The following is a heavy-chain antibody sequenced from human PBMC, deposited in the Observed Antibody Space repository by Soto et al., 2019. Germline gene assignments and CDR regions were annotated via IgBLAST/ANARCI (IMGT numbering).Heavy chain of an antibody. CDR3: AREAYDSGSEIDY. CDR2: ISSSGDNI. V-gene: IGHV3-11*01. J-gene: IGHJ4*02. Sequence: QVQLVESGGGLVKPGGSLRLSCAASGFTFSDHYMSWIRQAPGKGLEWVSYISSSGDNIKYADSVKGRFTISRDNAKNSLYLQMNSLRAEDTALYYCAREAYDSGSEIDYWGQGTLVTVSS. D-gene: IGHD3-10*01. CDR1: GFTFSDHY.